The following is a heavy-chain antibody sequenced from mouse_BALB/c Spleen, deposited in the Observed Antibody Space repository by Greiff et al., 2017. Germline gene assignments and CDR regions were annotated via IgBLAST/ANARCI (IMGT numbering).Heavy chain of an antibody. CDR1: GFAFSSYD. V-gene: IGHV5-12-1*01. Sequence: DVKLVESGGGLVKPGGSLKLSCAASGFAFSSYDMSWVRQTPEKRLEWVAYISSGGGSTYYPDTVKGRFTISRDNAKNTLYLQMSSLKSEDTAMYYCARQGNTYGYYFDYWGQGTTLTVSS. CDR2: ISSGGGST. CDR3: ARQGNTYGYYFDY. J-gene: IGHJ2*01. D-gene: IGHD2-10*02.